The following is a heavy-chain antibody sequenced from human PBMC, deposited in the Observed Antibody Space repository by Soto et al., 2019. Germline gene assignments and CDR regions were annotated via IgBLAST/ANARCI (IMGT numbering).Heavy chain of an antibody. CDR3: ASGPNPDY. J-gene: IGHJ4*02. CDR1: GGSISSYY. CDR2: IYYSGST. Sequence: QVQLQESGPGLVKPSETLSLTCTVSGGSISSYYWSWIRQPPGKGLEWIGYIYYSGSTNYNPSLKSRVTISVDTSKNQFSLKLSSVTAADTAVYYCASGPNPDYWGQGTLVTVSS. V-gene: IGHV4-59*01.